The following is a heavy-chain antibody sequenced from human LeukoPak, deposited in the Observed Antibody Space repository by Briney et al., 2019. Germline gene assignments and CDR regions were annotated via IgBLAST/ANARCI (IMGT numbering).Heavy chain of an antibody. Sequence: ASVKVSCKAYGYTFTGYDINWVRQATGQGLEWMGWMNPNSGNTGYAQKFQGRVTITRNTSISTAYMELSSLRSEDTAVYYCASSLGNTRRAFDIWGQGTMVTVSS. D-gene: IGHD1-14*01. J-gene: IGHJ3*02. CDR3: ASSLGNTRRAFDI. V-gene: IGHV1-8*03. CDR2: MNPNSGNT. CDR1: GYTFTGYD.